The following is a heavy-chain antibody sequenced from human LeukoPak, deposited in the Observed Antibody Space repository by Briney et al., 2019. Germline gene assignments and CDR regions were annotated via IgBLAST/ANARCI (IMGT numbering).Heavy chain of an antibody. J-gene: IGHJ4*02. CDR2: ISDSGGST. Sequence: PGGSLRLSCAASGFTFSSYAMSWVRQAPGKGLEWVSAISDSGGSTFYADSVKGRFTISRDNSKNTLYLQMNSLRVEDTAIYYCAKAPVASAGTNFDYWGQGTLVTVSS. D-gene: IGHD6-13*01. V-gene: IGHV3-23*01. CDR3: AKAPVASAGTNFDY. CDR1: GFTFSSYA.